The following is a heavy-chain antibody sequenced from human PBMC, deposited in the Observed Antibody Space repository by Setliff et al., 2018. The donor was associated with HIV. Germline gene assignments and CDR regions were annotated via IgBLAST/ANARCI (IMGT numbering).Heavy chain of an antibody. D-gene: IGHD6-6*01. Sequence: KPSETLSLTFTFSTYTMNWIRQPPGKGLEWIGYIYYSGSTYYNPSLKSRITISVDTSKNQFSLRLSSVTAADTAVYYCARSGSSSPYYFDYWGQGTLVTVSS. CDR2: IYYSGST. CDR3: ARSGSSSPYYFDY. V-gene: IGHV4-59*06. J-gene: IGHJ4*02. CDR1: FSTYT.